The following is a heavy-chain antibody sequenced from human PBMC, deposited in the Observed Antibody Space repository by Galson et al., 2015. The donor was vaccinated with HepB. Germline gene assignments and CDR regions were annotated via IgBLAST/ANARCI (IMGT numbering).Heavy chain of an antibody. CDR2: INADTGNT. V-gene: IGHV1-3*01. CDR1: GYTFTSYA. Sequence: SVKVSCKASGYTFTSYAMHWVRQAPGQRLEWMGWINADTGNTKYSQKFQGRVTITRDTSATTAYMELSSLRSEDTAVYYCARDALYSSGWYEVYFQHWGQGTLVTVSS. CDR3: ARDALYSSGWYEVYFQH. J-gene: IGHJ1*01. D-gene: IGHD6-19*01.